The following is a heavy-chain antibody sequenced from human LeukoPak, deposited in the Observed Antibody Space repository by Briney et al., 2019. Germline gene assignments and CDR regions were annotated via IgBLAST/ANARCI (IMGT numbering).Heavy chain of an antibody. CDR3: ARDGTYGSGSPM. CDR2: IIPIFGTA. V-gene: IGHV1-69*05. J-gene: IGHJ4*02. CDR1: GYTFTGYY. Sequence: SVKVSCKASGYTFTGYYMHWVRQAPGQGLEWMGRIIPIFGTANYAQKFQGRVTITTDESTSTAYMELSSLRSEDTAVYYCARDGTYGSGSPMWGQGTLVTVSS. D-gene: IGHD3-10*01.